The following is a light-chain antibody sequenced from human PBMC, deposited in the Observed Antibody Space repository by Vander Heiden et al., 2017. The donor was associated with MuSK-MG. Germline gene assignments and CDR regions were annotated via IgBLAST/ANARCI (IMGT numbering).Light chain of an antibody. Sequence: EVVLTQSPATLSLSPGERATLSCRASQSISSYLAWYQQRPGQAPRLLIYDASNRATGTPARCSGSGSGTDFTLTMSSLEPEDLAVYYCQHVNIWPPITFGQGTQLDIK. CDR3: QHVNIWPPIT. CDR1: QSISSY. CDR2: DAS. J-gene: IGKJ5*01. V-gene: IGKV3-11*01.